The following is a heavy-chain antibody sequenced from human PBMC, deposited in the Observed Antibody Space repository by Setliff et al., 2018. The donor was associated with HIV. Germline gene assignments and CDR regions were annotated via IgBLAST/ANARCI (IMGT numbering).Heavy chain of an antibody. J-gene: IGHJ4*02. CDR2: VYYNGHV. Sequence: SETLSLTCSVSGGSISSSNYYWGWLRQPPGKGLEYIGSVYYNGHVYYNASLESRVTIAMDTSKNQVSLKLNSVTAADTAVYLCVRHLSAMATVDYWGQGALVTVSS. D-gene: IGHD6-25*01. V-gene: IGHV4-39*01. CDR3: VRHLSAMATVDY. CDR1: GGSISSSNYY.